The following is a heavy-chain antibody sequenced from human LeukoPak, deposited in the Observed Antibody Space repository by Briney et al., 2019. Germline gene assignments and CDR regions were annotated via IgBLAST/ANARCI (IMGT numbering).Heavy chain of an antibody. Sequence: GGSLRLSCAASGFTCSNNYVSWVRQAPGKGLVWVSRINSDGSSISYADSVKGRFTISRDNAKNTLYLQMNSLRAEDTAVYYCARDSSGWYRMDVWGQGTTVTVSS. CDR2: INSDGSSI. D-gene: IGHD6-19*01. CDR1: GFTCSNNY. J-gene: IGHJ6*02. CDR3: ARDSSGWYRMDV. V-gene: IGHV3-74*01.